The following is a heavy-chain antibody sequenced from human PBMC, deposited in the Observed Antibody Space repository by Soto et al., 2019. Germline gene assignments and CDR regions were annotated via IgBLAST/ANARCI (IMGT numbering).Heavy chain of an antibody. CDR3: ASSPWANLGELSRPFDY. J-gene: IGHJ4*02. D-gene: IGHD3-16*02. CDR1: GGTFSSYT. Sequence: GASVKVSCKASGGTFSSYTISWVRQAPGQGLEWMGRIIPILGIANYAQKFQGRVTTTADKSTSTAYMELSSLRSEDTAVYYCASSPWANLGELSRPFDYWGQGTLVTVSS. CDR2: IIPILGIA. V-gene: IGHV1-69*02.